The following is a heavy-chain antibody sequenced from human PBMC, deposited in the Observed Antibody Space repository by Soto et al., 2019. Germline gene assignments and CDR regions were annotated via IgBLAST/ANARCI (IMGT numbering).Heavy chain of an antibody. Sequence: EVQVLESGGGMVQPGGCLRLSCAASGFTFSSYAMSWVRQAPGKGLEWVSSISGSGATTYYADSVKGRFTISRDNPKNTLYLQMNSLRAEDTAVYYCANDMGFWGQGTLVTVSS. V-gene: IGHV3-23*01. J-gene: IGHJ4*02. CDR3: ANDMGF. CDR2: ISGSGATT. D-gene: IGHD3-10*01. CDR1: GFTFSSYA.